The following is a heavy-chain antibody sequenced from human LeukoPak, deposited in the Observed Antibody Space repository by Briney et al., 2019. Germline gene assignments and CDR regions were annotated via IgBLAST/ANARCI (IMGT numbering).Heavy chain of an antibody. Sequence: ASVKVSCKASGYTFTGYYMHWVRQAPGQGLERMGWINPNSGGTNYAQKFQGRVTMTRDTSISTAYMELSRLRSDETGVYYCARANWYSSGWYYWGQGTLVTVSS. V-gene: IGHV1-2*02. CDR3: ARANWYSSGWYY. D-gene: IGHD6-19*01. CDR2: INPNSGGT. CDR1: GYTFTGYY. J-gene: IGHJ4*02.